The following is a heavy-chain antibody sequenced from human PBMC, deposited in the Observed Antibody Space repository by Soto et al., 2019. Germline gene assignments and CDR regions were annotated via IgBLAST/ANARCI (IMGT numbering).Heavy chain of an antibody. CDR1: GGTFSSYA. D-gene: IGHD3-3*01. Sequence: QVQLVQSGAEVKKPGSSVKVSCKASGGTFSSYAISWVRQAPGQGLEWMGGIIPIFGTANYAQKFQGRVTITADESTSTAYMELSSLRSEDTAVYYSARPYDFWSGYYTGGFDPWGQGTLVTVSS. V-gene: IGHV1-69*01. CDR3: ARPYDFWSGYYTGGFDP. J-gene: IGHJ5*02. CDR2: IIPIFGTA.